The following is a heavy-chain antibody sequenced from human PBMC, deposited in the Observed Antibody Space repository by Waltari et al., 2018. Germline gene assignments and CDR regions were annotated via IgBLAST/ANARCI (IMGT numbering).Heavy chain of an antibody. V-gene: IGHV3-7*01. Sequence: QLVESGGGLVQPGGSLRLSCVVSGFTFSRYWMSWVRQTPGKGLEWVANIKPDGGETYYVDSVKGRFTISRDNAKNSLYLQMNSLRVEDTAVYYCARDDGVRTVDYWGQGTLVIVSS. CDR3: ARDDGVRTVDY. J-gene: IGHJ4*02. CDR1: GFTFSRYW. CDR2: IKPDGGET. D-gene: IGHD4-17*01.